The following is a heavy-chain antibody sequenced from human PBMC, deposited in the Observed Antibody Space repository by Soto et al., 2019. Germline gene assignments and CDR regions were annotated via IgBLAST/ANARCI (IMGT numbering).Heavy chain of an antibody. V-gene: IGHV3-43*01. J-gene: IGHJ4*02. CDR2: ISWDGGST. D-gene: IGHD6-19*01. CDR1: GFTFDDYT. CDR3: AKQKHPGSGCLDY. Sequence: PGGSLRLSCAASGFTFDDYTMHWVRQAPGKGLEWVSLISWDGGSTYYADSVKGRFTISRDNSKNSLYLQMNSLRTEDTALYYCAKQKHPGSGCLDYWGQGTLVTISS.